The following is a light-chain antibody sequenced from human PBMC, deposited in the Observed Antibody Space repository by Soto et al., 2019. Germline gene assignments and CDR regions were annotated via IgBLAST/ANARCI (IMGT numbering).Light chain of an antibody. CDR3: QQYGSSLLT. CDR1: QSVSSSY. J-gene: IGKJ4*01. V-gene: IGKV3-20*01. Sequence: DIVLTQSPGTLSLSPGERATLSCRASQSVSSSYLAWYQQKPGQAPRLLIYGASSRATGIPDRFSGSGSGTDFTLTISRLEPEDVAVYYCQQYGSSLLTFGGGTKVEIK. CDR2: GAS.